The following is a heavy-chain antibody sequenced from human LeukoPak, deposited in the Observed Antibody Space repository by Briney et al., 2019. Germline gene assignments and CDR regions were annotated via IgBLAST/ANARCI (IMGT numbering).Heavy chain of an antibody. CDR1: GFIFDDYG. D-gene: IGHD4/OR15-4a*01. Sequence: GGSLRLFCAASGFIFDDYGMTWARHGRGKGLEWVSGINWDGYSKGYADSVRGRFTISRDNAKSTLYLQMNSLRPEDTALYYCVRDLRTDYAFDSWGQGTLVTVSS. V-gene: IGHV3-20*04. J-gene: IGHJ4*02. CDR2: INWDGYSK. CDR3: VRDLRTDYAFDS.